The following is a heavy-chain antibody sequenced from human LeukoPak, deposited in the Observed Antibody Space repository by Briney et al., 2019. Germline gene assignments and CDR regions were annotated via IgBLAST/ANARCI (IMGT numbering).Heavy chain of an antibody. CDR3: ARRSRKERWFGESIKNSYYYMDV. V-gene: IGHV4-59*02. CDR2: GHYSGST. J-gene: IGHJ6*03. Sequence: SETLSLTCTVSGGSVRSFYWNWIRQPPGKGLEWIGYGHYSGSTNYNPSLKSRVTISVDTSKNQFSLKVSSVTAADTAVYYCARRSRKERWFGESIKNSYYYMDVWGKGTTVTISS. CDR1: GGSVRSFY. D-gene: IGHD3-10*01.